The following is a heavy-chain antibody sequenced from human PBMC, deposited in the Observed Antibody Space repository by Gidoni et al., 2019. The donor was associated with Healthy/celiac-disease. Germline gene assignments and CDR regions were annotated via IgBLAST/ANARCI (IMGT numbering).Heavy chain of an antibody. Sequence: QVQLQESGPGLVKPSETLSLTCTVPGGSISSYYWSWIRQPAGKGLEWIGRIYTRGSTNYNPSLKSRVTMSVDTSKNQFSLKLSSVTAADTAVYYCARDKRDYYDSSGYYYGQYYYYGMDVWGQGTTVTVSS. J-gene: IGHJ6*02. CDR1: GGSISSYY. D-gene: IGHD3-22*01. CDR2: IYTRGST. CDR3: ARDKRDYYDSSGYYYGQYYYYGMDV. V-gene: IGHV4-4*07.